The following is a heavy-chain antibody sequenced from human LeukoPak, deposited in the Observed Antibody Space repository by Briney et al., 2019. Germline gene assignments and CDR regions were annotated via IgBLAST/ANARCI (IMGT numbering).Heavy chain of an antibody. CDR1: GFPFSSHW. J-gene: IGHJ4*02. CDR2: INQDGSEE. CDR3: GRVGAYYGSGSYSDY. D-gene: IGHD3-10*01. Sequence: GGSLRLSCAASGFPFSSHWVSWFRQSPGKGLEWVAHINQDGSEEYYVDSVKGRFTISRDNTKKSLYLQMNSLRAEDTAVYYCGRVGAYYGSGSYSDYWGQGTLVTVSS. V-gene: IGHV3-7*01.